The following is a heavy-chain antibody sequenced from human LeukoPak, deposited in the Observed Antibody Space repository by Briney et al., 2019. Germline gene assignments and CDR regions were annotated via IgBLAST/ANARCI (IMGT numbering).Heavy chain of an antibody. CDR2: ISGSGGST. Sequence: GGSLRLSCAASEFTFSSYGMSWVRQAPGKGLEWVSAISGSGGSTYYADSVKGRFTISRDNSENTLCLQMNSLRAEDTAVYYCAKKWAIDVWGKGTTVTISS. CDR1: EFTFSSYG. CDR3: AKKWAIDV. J-gene: IGHJ6*04. V-gene: IGHV3-23*01. D-gene: IGHD1-26*01.